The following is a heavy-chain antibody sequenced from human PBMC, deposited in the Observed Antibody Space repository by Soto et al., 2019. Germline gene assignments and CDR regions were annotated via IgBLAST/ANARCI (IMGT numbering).Heavy chain of an antibody. D-gene: IGHD5-12*01. J-gene: IGHJ4*02. CDR3: ARLRGGYEIDY. V-gene: IGHV4-59*08. CDR1: GGTITSYY. CDR2: VYYTGSA. Sequence: SETLSLTCTVSGGTITSYYWSWIRQPPGKGLEWVGYVYYTGSANYNPSLKSRVTISVDTSKNQFSLKLGSVTAADTAVYYCARLRGGYEIDYWGQGTLVTVSS.